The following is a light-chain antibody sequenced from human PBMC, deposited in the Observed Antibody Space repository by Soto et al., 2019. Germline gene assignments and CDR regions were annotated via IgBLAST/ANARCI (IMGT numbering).Light chain of an antibody. Sequence: EIVLTQSPGTLSLSPGERATLSCRASESVSSSFLAWYQQRPGQAPRLHMYGASSRATGISDRFSGSGSRTDFTLSISRLEPEDCAVYYFQQYDSSSFTFGPGTKVAIK. J-gene: IGKJ3*01. CDR1: ESVSSSF. CDR3: QQYDSSSFT. CDR2: GAS. V-gene: IGKV3-20*01.